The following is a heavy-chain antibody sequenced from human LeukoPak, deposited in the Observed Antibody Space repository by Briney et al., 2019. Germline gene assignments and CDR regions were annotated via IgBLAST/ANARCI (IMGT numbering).Heavy chain of an antibody. V-gene: IGHV1-8*01. CDR2: MNPNSSNT. CDR1: GYTFTSYG. D-gene: IGHD4-23*01. J-gene: IGHJ4*02. CDR3: ASPATVVTKEFDY. Sequence: SVQVSCMASGYTFTSYGLNWVRQPTGQGLDWMGWMNPNSSNTGYAQKFQGRVTMTRNTSISTAYMELSSLGYEDTAVYYCASPATVVTKEFDYWGQGTLVTVSS.